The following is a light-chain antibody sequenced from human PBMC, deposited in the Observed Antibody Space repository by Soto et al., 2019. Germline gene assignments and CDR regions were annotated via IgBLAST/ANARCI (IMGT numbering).Light chain of an antibody. Sequence: ESVLTQSPATLSLSPGDRATLSCRASQSITNSLAWYRHQPGQPPRLLIYDASQRATGIPARFIGSGSGIQFTLSISCLEAEDFGLYYCQQSCNWPAVTFGWGTNLEIK. CDR2: DAS. CDR3: QQSCNWPAVT. J-gene: IGKJ4*01. V-gene: IGKV3-11*01. CDR1: QSITNS.